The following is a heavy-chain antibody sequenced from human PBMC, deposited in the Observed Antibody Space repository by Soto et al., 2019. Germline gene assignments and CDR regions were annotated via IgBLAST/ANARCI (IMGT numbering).Heavy chain of an antibody. CDR2: IIPALDVE. CDR3: AAVAGTSAFVGYFEY. Sequence: GLLVQSGAEVKKPGSSVKVSCKAPGGTLSTYTLTWLRQAPGQGPEWMGRIIPALDVEDYAQQFQGRVTITADTSTSTAYMELHSLRSDDTAVYYCAAVAGTSAFVGYFEYWGQGTLVTVAS. CDR1: GGTLSTYT. V-gene: IGHV1-69*02. J-gene: IGHJ4*02. D-gene: IGHD6-19*01.